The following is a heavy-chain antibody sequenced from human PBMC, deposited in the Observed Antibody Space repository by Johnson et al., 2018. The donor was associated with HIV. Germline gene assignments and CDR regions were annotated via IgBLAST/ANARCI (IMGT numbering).Heavy chain of an antibody. D-gene: IGHD6-13*01. CDR1: GFTFDDYA. V-gene: IGHV3-9*01. Sequence: VQLVESGGGLVQPGRSLRLSCAASGFTFDDYAMHWVRQAPGKGLEWVSGISWNSGSIGYADSVKGRFTISRDTAKNSLYLQMNSLRAEDTAVYYCAKGQWSSSWTNDAFDIWGQGTMVTVSS. CDR2: ISWNSGSI. J-gene: IGHJ3*02. CDR3: AKGQWSSSWTNDAFDI.